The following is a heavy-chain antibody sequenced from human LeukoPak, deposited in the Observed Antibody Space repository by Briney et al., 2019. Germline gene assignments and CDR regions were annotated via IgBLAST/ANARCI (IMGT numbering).Heavy chain of an antibody. CDR3: ARDKRVVQGGGVY. CDR2: ISSSSSYI. D-gene: IGHD3-16*01. CDR1: GFTFSSYS. J-gene: IGHJ4*02. V-gene: IGHV3-21*01. Sequence: PGGSLRLSCAASGFTFSSYSMNWVPQAPGKGLEWVSSISSSSSYIYYADSVKGRITLSRDNGKNSLYLQMNSLRAEETAVYYCARDKRVVQGGGVYWGQGTLVTVSS.